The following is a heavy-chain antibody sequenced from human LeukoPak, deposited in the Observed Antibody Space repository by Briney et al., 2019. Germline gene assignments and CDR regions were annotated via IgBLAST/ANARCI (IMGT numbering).Heavy chain of an antibody. CDR3: ARKWVRGVISTDY. CDR2: INPNSGGT. V-gene: IGHV1-2*02. D-gene: IGHD3-10*01. J-gene: IGHJ4*02. Sequence: ASVKVSCKASGYTFTGNYMHWVRQAPGQGLEWMGWINPNSGGTNYAQKFQGRVTMTRDTSIGTAYMELSRLRSDDTAVYYCARKWVRGVISTDYWGQGTLVTVSS. CDR1: GYTFTGNY.